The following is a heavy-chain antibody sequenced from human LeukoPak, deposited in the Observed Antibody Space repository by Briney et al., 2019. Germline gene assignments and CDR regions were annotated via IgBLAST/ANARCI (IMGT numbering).Heavy chain of an antibody. D-gene: IGHD3-3*01. CDR1: GFTFSSYG. CDR3: ANPYDFWSGFSAPHI. Sequence: SGGSLRLSCAASGFTFSSYGMHWARHAPGKGLEWVAFIRYDGSNKYYADAVKGRFTICRDNSKNTLYLQMNSLRAEDTAVYYCANPYDFWSGFSAPHIWGQGTMVTVSS. V-gene: IGHV3-30*02. J-gene: IGHJ3*02. CDR2: IRYDGSNK.